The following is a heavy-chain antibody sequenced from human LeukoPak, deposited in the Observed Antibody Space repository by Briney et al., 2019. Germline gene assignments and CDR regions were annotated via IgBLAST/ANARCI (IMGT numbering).Heavy chain of an antibody. Sequence: GGSLRLSCAASGFTFSTYAMSWVRQAPGKGLEWVSAISGSGGSTNYADSVRGRFTISRDNSKNTLYLQMNSLRAEDTAVYYCARAGVLWFGESKFDYWGQGTQVTVSS. CDR3: ARAGVLWFGESKFDY. V-gene: IGHV3-23*01. CDR1: GFTFSTYA. J-gene: IGHJ4*02. D-gene: IGHD3-10*01. CDR2: ISGSGGST.